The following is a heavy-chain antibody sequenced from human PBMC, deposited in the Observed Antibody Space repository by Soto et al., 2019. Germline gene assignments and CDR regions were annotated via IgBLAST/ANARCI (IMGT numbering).Heavy chain of an antibody. J-gene: IGHJ6*02. CDR1: GYSFTSYW. D-gene: IGHD2-15*01. CDR2: IYPGDSVT. Sequence: GESLKISCKGSGYSFTSYWIGWVRQMPGKGLEWMGIIYPGDSVTRYSPSFQGQVTISADKSISTAYLQWSSLKASDTAMYYCARSVVAATFHYYGMDVWGQGTTVTVSS. V-gene: IGHV5-51*01. CDR3: ARSVVAATFHYYGMDV.